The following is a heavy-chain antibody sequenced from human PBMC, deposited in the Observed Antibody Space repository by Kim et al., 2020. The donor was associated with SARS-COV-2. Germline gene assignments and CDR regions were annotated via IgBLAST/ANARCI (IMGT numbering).Heavy chain of an antibody. J-gene: IGHJ5*02. CDR1: GGTFSSYA. D-gene: IGHD4-17*01. CDR3: ARDIYSDYSGFDL. Sequence: SVKVSCKASGGTFSSYAISWVRQAPGQGLEWVGRIIPTLDIPNYAQKFQGRVTINADTSTNTVFLDLRSLRADDTATYFCARDIYSDYSGFDLWGQGPL. CDR2: IIPTLDIP. V-gene: IGHV1-69*04.